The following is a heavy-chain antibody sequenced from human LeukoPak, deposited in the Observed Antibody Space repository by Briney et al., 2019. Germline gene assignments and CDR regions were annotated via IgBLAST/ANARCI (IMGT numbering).Heavy chain of an antibody. Sequence: GGSLRLSCAASGFTFSGYWMTWVRQAPGKGLEWVANIKQDGSEKNYVDSVKGRFTISRDNSKNSLYLQMSSLRAEDTAVYYCGRRGGRSSPVGYWGQGTLVTVSS. CDR2: IKQDGSEK. D-gene: IGHD3-10*01. J-gene: IGHJ4*02. V-gene: IGHV3-7*01. CDR3: GRRGGRSSPVGY. CDR1: GFTFSGYW.